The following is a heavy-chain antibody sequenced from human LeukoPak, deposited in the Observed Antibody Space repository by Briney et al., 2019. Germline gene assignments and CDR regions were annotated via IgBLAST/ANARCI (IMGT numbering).Heavy chain of an antibody. CDR1: GYTFTGNH. CDR2: IDPNSGGT. V-gene: IGHV1-2*02. Sequence: GASVKVSCKASGYTFTGNHVHWVRQAPGQGLEWMGWIDPNSGGTKYAQKFQDRVTMTSDTSISTAYMELSGLRSDDTAVYFCAKEADIVRFDLWGRGTLVSVSS. J-gene: IGHJ2*01. D-gene: IGHD2-15*01. CDR3: AKEADIVRFDL.